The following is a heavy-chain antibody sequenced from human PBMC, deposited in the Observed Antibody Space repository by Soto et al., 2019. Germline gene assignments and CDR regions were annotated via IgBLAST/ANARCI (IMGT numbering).Heavy chain of an antibody. Sequence: QVQLVQSGAAVKKPGASVKVSCKASGYTFTSYAMHWVRQAPGQRVEWMGWINAGTGNTKYSQKFQGRVTITRDTSASTAYMELSSRRSKSMAVYYCARDGCIAVAEADYVGQGTMVTVSS. CDR3: ARDGCIAVAEADY. D-gene: IGHD6-19*01. J-gene: IGHJ4*02. V-gene: IGHV1-3*01. CDR2: INAGTGNT. CDR1: GYTFTSYA.